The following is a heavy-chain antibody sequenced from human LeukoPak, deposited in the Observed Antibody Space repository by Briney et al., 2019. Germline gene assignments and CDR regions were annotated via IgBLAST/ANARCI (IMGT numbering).Heavy chain of an antibody. V-gene: IGHV4-30-4*08. CDR2: IYYSGST. Sequence: PSQTLSLTCTVSGGSIISSAYYWSWIPQPPGKGLEWIGYIYYSGSTYYNPSLKSRVTISLDTSKNQFSLKLSSVTAADTAVYYCVRTEVSSGSEDYWGQGTLVTVSS. J-gene: IGHJ4*02. D-gene: IGHD6-19*01. CDR1: GGSIISSAYY. CDR3: VRTEVSSGSEDY.